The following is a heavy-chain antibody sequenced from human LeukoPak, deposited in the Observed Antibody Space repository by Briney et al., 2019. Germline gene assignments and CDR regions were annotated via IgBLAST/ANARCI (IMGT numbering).Heavy chain of an antibody. J-gene: IGHJ6*02. CDR2: INHSGST. D-gene: IGHD5-12*01. CDR1: GGSFSGYY. Sequence: PSETLSLTCAVYGGSFSGYYWSWIRQPPGKGLEWIGEINHSGSTNYNPSLKGRVTISVDTSKNQFSLKLSSVTAADTAVYYCARGRGYSGYGSLYYYYYGMDVWGQGTTVTVSS. V-gene: IGHV4-34*01. CDR3: ARGRGYSGYGSLYYYYYGMDV.